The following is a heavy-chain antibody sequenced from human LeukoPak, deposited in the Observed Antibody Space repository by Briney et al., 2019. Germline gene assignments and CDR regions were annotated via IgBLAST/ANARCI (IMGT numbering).Heavy chain of an antibody. Sequence: SETLSLTCAVYGGSFSGYYWSWIRQPPGKGLEWIGEINHSGSTNYNPSLKSRVTISVDTSKNQFSLKLSSVTAAETAVYYCARGRRIQLWSPPYYGMDVWGQGTTVTVSS. J-gene: IGHJ6*02. CDR1: GGSFSGYY. V-gene: IGHV4-34*01. D-gene: IGHD5-18*01. CDR2: INHSGST. CDR3: ARGRRIQLWSPPYYGMDV.